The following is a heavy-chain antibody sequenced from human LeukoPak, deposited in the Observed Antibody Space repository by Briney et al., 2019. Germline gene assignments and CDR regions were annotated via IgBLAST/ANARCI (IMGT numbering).Heavy chain of an antibody. CDR1: GYTFSDYH. D-gene: IGHD6-13*01. CDR3: TRVRTLAAAGTGARYFQD. Sequence: ASVKVSCKASGYTFSDYHIHWLRQAPGQGLEWMGWSNPSSGGTNYAEKFHGRVTMTTDTSTNTAYMELSRLRSDDTAVYFCTRVRTLAAAGTGARYFQDWGQGTLVTVSS. J-gene: IGHJ1*01. CDR2: SNPSSGGT. V-gene: IGHV1-2*02.